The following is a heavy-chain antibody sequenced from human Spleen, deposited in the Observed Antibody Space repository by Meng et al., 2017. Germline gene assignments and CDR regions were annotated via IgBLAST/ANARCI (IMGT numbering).Heavy chain of an antibody. CDR1: GFTFSSYE. CDR3: AKGSGRMLLTVTTLEVYFDY. CDR2: ISGSGGST. J-gene: IGHJ4*02. D-gene: IGHD4-17*01. Sequence: GESLKISCAASGFTFSSYEMNWVRQAPGKGLEWVSAISGSGGSTYYADSVKGRFTISRDNSKNTLYLQMNSLRAEDTAVYYCAKGSGRMLLTVTTLEVYFDYWGQGTLVTVSS. V-gene: IGHV3-23*01.